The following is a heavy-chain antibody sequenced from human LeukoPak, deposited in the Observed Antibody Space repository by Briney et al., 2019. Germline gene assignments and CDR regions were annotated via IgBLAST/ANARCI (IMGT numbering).Heavy chain of an antibody. D-gene: IGHD3-22*01. CDR2: INPNSGGT. CDR3: ARDLDYYDSSGHKDVDY. J-gene: IGHJ4*02. CDR1: GYTFTGYY. Sequence: ASVKVSCKASGYTFTGYYMHWVRQAPGQGLEWMAWINPNSGGTNYAQKFQGRVTMTRDTSISTAYMELSRLRSDDTAVYYCARDLDYYDSSGHKDVDYWGQGTLVTVSS. V-gene: IGHV1-2*02.